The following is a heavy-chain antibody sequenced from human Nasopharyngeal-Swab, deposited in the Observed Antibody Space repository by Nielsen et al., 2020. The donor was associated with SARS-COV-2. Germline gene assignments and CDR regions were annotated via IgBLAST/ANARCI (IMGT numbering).Heavy chain of an antibody. CDR3: AKQYYDSLTDWVFDS. Sequence: SLKISCAASGFTFDDYAMHWVRQAPGKGLEWVSGSSWNSGSIGYADSVKGRFTISRDNAKNSLYLQMNSLRAEDTAVYYCAKQYYDSLTDWVFDSWGQGTLVTVSS. CDR2: SSWNSGSI. V-gene: IGHV3-9*01. D-gene: IGHD3-9*01. CDR1: GFTFDDYA. J-gene: IGHJ4*02.